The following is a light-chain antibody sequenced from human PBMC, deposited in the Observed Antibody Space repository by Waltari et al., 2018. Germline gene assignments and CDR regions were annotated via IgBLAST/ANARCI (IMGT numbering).Light chain of an antibody. Sequence: SYVLTQPPSVSVAPGATARISCGGNDIGTKRVHWFQQRPSQAPVLVIYDASDRPSGIPVRFTGVKSGNTATLTISRVEAGDEADYYCQVWDTTSNHRVFGGGTKLTVL. CDR2: DAS. J-gene: IGLJ2*01. CDR1: DIGTKR. CDR3: QVWDTTSNHRV. V-gene: IGLV3-21*04.